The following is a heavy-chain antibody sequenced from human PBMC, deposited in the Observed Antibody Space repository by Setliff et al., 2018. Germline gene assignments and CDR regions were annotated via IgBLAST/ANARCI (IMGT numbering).Heavy chain of an antibody. Sequence: ASVKVSCKASGATFSSYGISWVRQAPGQGLEWMAGTIPIFGTTEYAQKFQGRLTIITDEPTNTAFMQLSSLRSDDTAVYYCVREGVDSRSSTDYRYYMDVWGKGTTVTVSS. CDR1: GATFSSYG. D-gene: IGHD3-22*01. CDR3: VREGVDSRSSTDYRYYMDV. J-gene: IGHJ6*03. V-gene: IGHV1-69*05. CDR2: TIPIFGTT.